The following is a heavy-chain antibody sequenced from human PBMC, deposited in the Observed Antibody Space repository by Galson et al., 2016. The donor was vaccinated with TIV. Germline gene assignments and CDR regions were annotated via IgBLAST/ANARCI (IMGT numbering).Heavy chain of an antibody. CDR2: IKQDGSEK. V-gene: IGHV3-7*01. CDR1: GFSTTNYW. J-gene: IGHJ6*03. Sequence: SLRLSCAASGFSTTNYWMTWVRQPPGKGLEWVANIKQDGSEKYYVDSVKGRFFISRDNAKNFLYLQMNSLRADDTAVYYCARDPAPNPYYYYMDVWGNGTMVTVSS. CDR3: ARDPAPNPYYYYMDV.